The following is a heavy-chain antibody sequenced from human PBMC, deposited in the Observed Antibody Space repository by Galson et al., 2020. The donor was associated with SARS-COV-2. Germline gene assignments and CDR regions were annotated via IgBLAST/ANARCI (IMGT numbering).Heavy chain of an antibody. V-gene: IGHV4-30-2*01. CDR3: ARRHYGEYASEAFVI. CDR1: GTSISSGSYS. D-gene: IGHD4-17*01. Sequence: SETLSLTCAVSGTSISSGSYSWNWIRQPPGKGLEWIGYISHSGGTYYNPSLKSRVTISGDRSKNQFSLRLSSVTAADTAVYYCARRHYGEYASEAFVIWGPGTRV. J-gene: IGHJ3*02. CDR2: ISHSGGT.